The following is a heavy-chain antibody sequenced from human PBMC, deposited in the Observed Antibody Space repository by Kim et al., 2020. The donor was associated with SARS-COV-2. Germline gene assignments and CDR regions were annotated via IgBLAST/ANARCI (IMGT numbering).Heavy chain of an antibody. J-gene: IGHJ3*02. V-gene: IGHV4-34*01. D-gene: IGHD6-19*01. CDR1: GGSFSGYY. Sequence: SETLSLTCAVYGGSFSGYYWRWIRQPPGKGLEWIGEINHSGSTNYNPSLKSRVTISVDTSKNQFSLKLSSVPAADTAVYYCARGHRPHYGSSGRRQGDDAFDIWGQGTMVTVSS. CDR3: ARGHRPHYGSSGRRQGDDAFDI. CDR2: INHSGST.